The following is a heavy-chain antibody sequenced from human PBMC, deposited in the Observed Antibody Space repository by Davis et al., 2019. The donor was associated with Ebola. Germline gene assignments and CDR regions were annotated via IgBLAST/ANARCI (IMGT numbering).Heavy chain of an antibody. D-gene: IGHD3-10*01. CDR2: VSYDGSNK. V-gene: IGHV3-30*18. CDR3: AKEKLLWFGELALFYGMDV. Sequence: GESLKISCAPSGFTFSVYGMHWVRQAPGKGLEWVAVVSYDGSNKYYADSVKGRFTISRDNSKNTLYLQMNSLRAEDTAVYYCAKEKLLWFGELALFYGMDVWGKGTTVTVSS. J-gene: IGHJ6*04. CDR1: GFTFSVYG.